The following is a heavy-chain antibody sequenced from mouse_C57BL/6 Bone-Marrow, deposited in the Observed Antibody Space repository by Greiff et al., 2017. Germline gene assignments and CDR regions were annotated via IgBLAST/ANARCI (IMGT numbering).Heavy chain of an antibody. CDR2: IDPSDSYT. CDR3: ARGGYYGSDFYGY. V-gene: IGHV1-69*01. CDR1: GYTFTSYW. J-gene: IGHJ2*01. D-gene: IGHD1-1*01. Sequence: VQLQQPGAELVMPGASVKLSCKASGYTFTSYWMHWVKQRPGQGLEWIGEIDPSDSYTNYNQKFKGKSTLPVDKSSSTAYMQLSSLTSEDSAVYYCARGGYYGSDFYGYWGQGTTLTVSS.